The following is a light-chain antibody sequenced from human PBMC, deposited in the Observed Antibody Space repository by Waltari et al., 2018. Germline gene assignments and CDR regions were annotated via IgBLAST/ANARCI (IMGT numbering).Light chain of an antibody. CDR3: CSYAGSRTVV. J-gene: IGLJ2*01. V-gene: IGLV2-23*01. CDR2: EGT. CDR1: SGDVGSYDL. Sequence: QSALTQPASVSGSPGQSITIPCPGTSGDVGSYDLVSWYQQPPGKGPKLMIYEGTKRPSGVSNRFSGSKSGNTASLTISGLQAEDEADYYCCSYAGSRTVVFGGGTKLTVL.